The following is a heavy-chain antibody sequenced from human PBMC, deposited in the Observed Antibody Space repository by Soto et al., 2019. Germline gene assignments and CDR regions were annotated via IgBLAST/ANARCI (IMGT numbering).Heavy chain of an antibody. CDR3: ARLTTQDTFYYYMDV. V-gene: IGHV3-48*01. Sequence: PGGSLRLSCAASGFTFSSYSMNWVRQAPGKGLEWVSYISSSSSTIYYADSVKGRFTISRDNAKNSLYLQMNSLRAEGTAVYYCARLTTQDTFYYYMDVWGKGTTVTVSS. CDR1: GFTFSSYS. CDR2: ISSSSSTI. D-gene: IGHD4-17*01. J-gene: IGHJ6*03.